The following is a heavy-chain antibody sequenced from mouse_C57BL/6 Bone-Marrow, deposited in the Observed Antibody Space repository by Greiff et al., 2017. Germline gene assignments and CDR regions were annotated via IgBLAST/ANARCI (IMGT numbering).Heavy chain of an antibody. CDR3: AKTFYGNDWYFDV. J-gene: IGHJ1*03. Sequence: QVQLQQSGPGLVQPSQSLSITCTVSGFSLTSYGVHWVRQSPGKGLEWLGVIWRGGSTDYNAAFMSRLSITKDNSKSQVFFKMNSLQADDTAIYYCAKTFYGNDWYFDVWGTGTTVTVSS. V-gene: IGHV2-5*01. CDR1: GFSLTSYG. D-gene: IGHD2-10*01. CDR2: IWRGGST.